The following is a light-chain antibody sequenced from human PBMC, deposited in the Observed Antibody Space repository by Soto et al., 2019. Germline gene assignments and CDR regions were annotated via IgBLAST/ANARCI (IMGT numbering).Light chain of an antibody. J-gene: IGLJ2*01. V-gene: IGLV2-11*01. CDR3: NSYAGSNTMV. CDR1: SSDVGGHNF. Sequence: QSALTQPRSVSGSPGQSVTISCTGTSSDVGGHNFVSWYQQHPGKAPKLIIYEVSKRPAGVPDRFSGSKSGNTASLTVSGLQAEDEADYHCNSYAGSNTMVFGGGTKLTVL. CDR2: EVS.